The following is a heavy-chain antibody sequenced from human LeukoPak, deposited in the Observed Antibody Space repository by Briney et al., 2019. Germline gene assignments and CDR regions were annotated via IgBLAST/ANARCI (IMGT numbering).Heavy chain of an antibody. CDR3: ARARDSSGWYDY. V-gene: IGHV3-64*01. J-gene: IGHJ4*02. CDR1: GFTFSSYA. D-gene: IGHD6-19*01. Sequence: GGSLRLSCAASGFTFSSYAMHWVRQAPGKGLQYFSAISSNGGSTYYENSVKGRFTISRDNSKTTLYLQMGSLRADAMAVYYCARARDSSGWYDYWGQGTLVTVSS. CDR2: ISSNGGST.